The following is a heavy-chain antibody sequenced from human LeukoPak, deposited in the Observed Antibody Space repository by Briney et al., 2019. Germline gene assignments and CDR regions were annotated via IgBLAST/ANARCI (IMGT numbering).Heavy chain of an antibody. CDR3: ARFSRIIAAAGTTPLGLDY. D-gene: IGHD6-13*01. CDR1: GFTFSIYA. CDR2: ISGSGYST. J-gene: IGHJ4*02. V-gene: IGHV3-23*01. Sequence: GGSLRLSCAASGFTFSIYAMTWVRQAPGKGLEWVSAISGSGYSTYYADSVKGRFTISRDNAKNSLYLQMNSLRAEDTAVYYCARFSRIIAAAGTTPLGLDYWGQGTLVTVSS.